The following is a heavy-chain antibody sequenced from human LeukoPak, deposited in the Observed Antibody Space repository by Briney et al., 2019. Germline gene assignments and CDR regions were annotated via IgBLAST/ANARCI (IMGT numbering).Heavy chain of an antibody. CDR3: ARGPLLRFLEWLSHFDY. CDR1: GGSVDSGTYY. J-gene: IGHJ4*02. CDR2: IYYSGST. Sequence: SETLSLTCTVSGGSVDSGTYYWSWIRQHPGKGLEWIGYIYYSGSTYYNPSLKSRVTISVDTSKNQFSLKLSSVTAADTAVYYCARGPLLRFLEWLSHFDYWGQGTLVTVSS. V-gene: IGHV4-31*03. D-gene: IGHD3-3*01.